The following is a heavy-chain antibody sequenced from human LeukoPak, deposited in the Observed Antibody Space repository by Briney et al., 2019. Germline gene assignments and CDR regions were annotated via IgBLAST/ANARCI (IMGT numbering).Heavy chain of an antibody. CDR3: ARGYCSSTSCPFDY. V-gene: IGHV3-13*01. CDR2: IGTAGDT. D-gene: IGHD2-2*01. Sequence: PGGSLRLSCAASGFTFSSYGMHWVRQATGKGLEWVSAIGTAGDTYYPGSVKGRFTISRENAKNSLYLQMNSLRAGDTAVYYCARGYCSSTSCPFDYWGQGTLVTVSS. CDR1: GFTFSSYG. J-gene: IGHJ4*02.